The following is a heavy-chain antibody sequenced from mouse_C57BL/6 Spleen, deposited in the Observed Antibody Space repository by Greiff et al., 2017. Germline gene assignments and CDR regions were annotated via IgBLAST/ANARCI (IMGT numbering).Heavy chain of an antibody. Sequence: QVHVKQSGPELVKPGASVKISCKASGYAFSSSWMNWVKQRPGKGLEWIGRIYPGDGDTNYNGKFKGKATLTADKSSSTAYMQLSSLTSEDSAVYFCAREDSSGYSFDYWGQGTTLTVSS. CDR2: IYPGDGDT. CDR3: AREDSSGYSFDY. D-gene: IGHD3-2*02. CDR1: GYAFSSSW. J-gene: IGHJ2*01. V-gene: IGHV1-82*01.